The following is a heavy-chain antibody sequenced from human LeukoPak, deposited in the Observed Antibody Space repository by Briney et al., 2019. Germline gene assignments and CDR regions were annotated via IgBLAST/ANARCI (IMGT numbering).Heavy chain of an antibody. CDR3: ARESITAAGYPNPDY. CDR2: ISSSSSTI. D-gene: IGHD6-13*01. Sequence: GGSLRLSCAASGFTFSSYSMNWVRQAPGKGLEWVSYISSSSSTIYYADSVKGRFTISRDNAKNSLYLQMNSLRAEDTAVYYCARESITAAGYPNPDYWGQGTLVTVSS. J-gene: IGHJ4*02. V-gene: IGHV3-48*04. CDR1: GFTFSSYS.